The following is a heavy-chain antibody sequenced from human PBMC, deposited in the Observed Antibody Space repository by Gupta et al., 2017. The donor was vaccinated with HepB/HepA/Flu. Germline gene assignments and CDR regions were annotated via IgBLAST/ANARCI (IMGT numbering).Heavy chain of an antibody. CDR3: AKLRIRMTATGGDY. CDR1: GLTFRNHV. J-gene: IGHJ4*01. CDR2: ISESGGYT. Sequence: EVKLLESGGGLVQPGGSLILSCAVSGLTFRNHVIYWVRRAPGKGLEWVSAISESGGYTSYADSVKGRFTISGDNSKNIVYLQMNSLRVDDTAVYFCAKLRIRMTATGGDYWGHGTLVTVSS. D-gene: IGHD2-21*02. V-gene: IGHV3-23*01.